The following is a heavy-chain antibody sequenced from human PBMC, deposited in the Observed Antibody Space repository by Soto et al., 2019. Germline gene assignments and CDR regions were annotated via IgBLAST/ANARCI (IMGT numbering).Heavy chain of an antibody. J-gene: IGHJ3*01. D-gene: IGHD2-15*01. CDR3: TRLGGFDV. Sequence: EVQLVESGGALIQPGGYLILSCAASGFTVSNNYISWVRPAPGKGLEWVSLMYSGGSTHYANSAKGRFTITRDVSKTTVYLQMKIRSAAATAVYYCTRLGGFDVWGQGTMVTVSS. CDR1: GFTVSNNY. V-gene: IGHV3-53*01. CDR2: MYSGGST.